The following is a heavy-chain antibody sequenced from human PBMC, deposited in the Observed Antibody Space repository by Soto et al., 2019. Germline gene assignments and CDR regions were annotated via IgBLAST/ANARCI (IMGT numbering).Heavy chain of an antibody. D-gene: IGHD6-13*01. V-gene: IGHV3-74*03. J-gene: IGHJ6*02. CDR2: VNNDGTDT. Sequence: EVQLVESGGGLVQPGGSLRLSCAASGFTFSNYWMYWVRQAPGKGLVWVSRVNNDGTDTTHADSVKGRFTISRDNAENTLYLQMNSMRAEDTAVYYCARGGLQHALDVWGQGSTVTVSS. CDR1: GFTFSNYW. CDR3: ARGGLQHALDV.